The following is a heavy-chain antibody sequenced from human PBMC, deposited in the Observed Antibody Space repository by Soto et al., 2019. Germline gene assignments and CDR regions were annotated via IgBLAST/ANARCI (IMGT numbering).Heavy chain of an antibody. J-gene: IGHJ6*02. CDR1: RFIFNTYW. Sequence: PGGSLRLSCAAPRFIFNTYWMTWVRQAPGKGLEWVANIHQDGSEKYYMDSVKGRFTISRDNAKNSVILQMTSLRADDTAVYHCAGGNALDVWGQGTTVTVSS. CDR3: AGGNALDV. V-gene: IGHV3-7*01. CDR2: IHQDGSEK.